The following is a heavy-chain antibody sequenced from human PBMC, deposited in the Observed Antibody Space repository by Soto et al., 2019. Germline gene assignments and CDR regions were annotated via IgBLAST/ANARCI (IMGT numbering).Heavy chain of an antibody. CDR3: ARRVRVAAAGKYYYYYMDV. J-gene: IGHJ6*03. CDR1: GYSFTSYW. Sequence: GESLKISCKGSGYSFTSYWIGWVRQMPGKGLEWMGIIYPGDSDTRYSPSFQGQVTISADKSISTAYLQWSSLKASDTAMYYCARRVRVAAAGKYYYYYMDVWGKGTTVTVSS. CDR2: IYPGDSDT. V-gene: IGHV5-51*01. D-gene: IGHD6-13*01.